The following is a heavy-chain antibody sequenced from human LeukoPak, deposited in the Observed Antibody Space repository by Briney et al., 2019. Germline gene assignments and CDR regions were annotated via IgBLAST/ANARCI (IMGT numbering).Heavy chain of an antibody. CDR2: IIPVLGIA. J-gene: IGHJ4*02. Sequence: SVKVSCKASGGTFSSYTISWVRQAPGQGLEWMGRIIPVLGIANYAQKFQGRVTITADKSTSTAYMELSSLRSEDTAVYYCARDGHGYSYGPFDYWGQGTLVTVSS. V-gene: IGHV1-69*04. CDR1: GGTFSSYT. CDR3: ARDGHGYSYGPFDY. D-gene: IGHD5-18*01.